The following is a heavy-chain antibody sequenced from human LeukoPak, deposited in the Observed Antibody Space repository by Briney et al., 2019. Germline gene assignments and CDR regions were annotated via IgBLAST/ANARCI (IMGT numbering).Heavy chain of an antibody. CDR1: GGSISSYY. V-gene: IGHV4-59*01. D-gene: IGHD6-19*01. J-gene: IGHJ4*02. Sequence: SETLSLTCTVSGGSISSYYWSWIRQPPGKGLEWIGSIYYSGSTNYNPSLKSRVTISVDTSKNQFSLKLSSVTAADTAVYYCARVLDSSGWYYFDYWGQGTLVTVSS. CDR3: ARVLDSSGWYYFDY. CDR2: IYYSGST.